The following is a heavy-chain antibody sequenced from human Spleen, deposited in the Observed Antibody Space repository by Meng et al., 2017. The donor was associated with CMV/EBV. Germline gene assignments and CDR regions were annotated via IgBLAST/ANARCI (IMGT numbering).Heavy chain of an antibody. Sequence: SCAASGFTFSSYSMSWVRQAPGKGLEWVSSISTSSSHIYYADSVKGRFTISRDNAKNSLYLQMNSLRAEDTAVYYCASESAYCTSTSCWGYFDYWGQGTLVTVSS. CDR1: GFTFSSYS. J-gene: IGHJ4*02. CDR2: ISTSSSHI. D-gene: IGHD2-2*01. V-gene: IGHV3-21*01. CDR3: ASESAYCTSTSCWGYFDY.